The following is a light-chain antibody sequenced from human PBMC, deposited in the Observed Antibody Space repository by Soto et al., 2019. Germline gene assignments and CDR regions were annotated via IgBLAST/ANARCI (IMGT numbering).Light chain of an antibody. V-gene: IGLV1-47*01. CDR2: RNN. CDR1: SSNIGRNY. J-gene: IGLJ2*01. CDR3: AAWDDSLSGHVV. Sequence: QSVLTQPPSASGTPGQRVTISFSGSSSNIGRNYVYWYQQLPGTAPKLLIYRNNQRPSGVPDRFSGYKSGTSASLANSGLRSEDEADYYCAAWDDSLSGHVVFGGWTKVTVL.